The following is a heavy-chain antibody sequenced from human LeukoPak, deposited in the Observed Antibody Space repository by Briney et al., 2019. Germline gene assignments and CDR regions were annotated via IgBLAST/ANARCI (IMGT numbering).Heavy chain of an antibody. CDR2: IYYSGRT. CDR3: ARQPGLAAFDI. CDR1: PDSISSSSHY. Sequence: PSETLSLTCSVSPDSISSSSHYWGWIRQPPGRGLEWVGSIYYSGRTYYNPSLQSRVTISVDTSKNQFSLKLDSVTAPDTAVFYCARQPGLAAFDIWGQGTLVTVSS. V-gene: IGHV4-39*01. J-gene: IGHJ3*02.